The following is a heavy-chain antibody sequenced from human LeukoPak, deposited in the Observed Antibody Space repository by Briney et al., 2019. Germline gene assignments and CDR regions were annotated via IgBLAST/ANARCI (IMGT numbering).Heavy chain of an antibody. CDR1: GVSISSYY. J-gene: IGHJ3*02. V-gene: IGHV4-59*01. CDR2: IYYSERP. D-gene: IGHD1-26*01. CDR3: ARAAVGSLSQDAFGI. Sequence: PSETLSLTCSVSGVSISSYYWNWIRQPPGKGLEWIGYIYYSERPNYNPSLKSRVTISVDSSKNHFSLKLSSVTAADTAVYYCARAAVGSLSQDAFGIWGQGTMVTVSS.